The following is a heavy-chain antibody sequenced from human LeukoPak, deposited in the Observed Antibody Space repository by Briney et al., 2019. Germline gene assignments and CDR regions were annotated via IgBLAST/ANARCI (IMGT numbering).Heavy chain of an antibody. V-gene: IGHV4-34*01. Sequence: SETLSLTCAVYGGSFSGYYWSWIRQPPGKGLEWIGEINHSGSTYYNPSLKSRVTISVDRSKNQFSLKLSSVTAADTAVYYCARDTTIFGSDYWGQGTLVTVSS. CDR3: ARDTTIFGSDY. J-gene: IGHJ4*02. CDR2: INHSGST. CDR1: GGSFSGYY. D-gene: IGHD3-3*01.